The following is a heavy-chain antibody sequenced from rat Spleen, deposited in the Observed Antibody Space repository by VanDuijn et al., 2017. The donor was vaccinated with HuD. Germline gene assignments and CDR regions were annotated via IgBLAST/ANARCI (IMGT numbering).Heavy chain of an antibody. CDR2: MWRSGST. J-gene: IGHJ4*01. Sequence: QVELKESGPGLVQPSETLSLTCTVSGFSVTSYSVSWVRQPSGKGPEWMGVMWRSGSTEYNSALKSRLSISRDTSKNHIFLKMNSLQSEDTTTYYCARAPGNGYVMDAWGQGTSVTVSS. D-gene: IGHD5-1*01. V-gene: IGHV2-45*01. CDR1: GFSVTSYS. CDR3: ARAPGNGYVMDA.